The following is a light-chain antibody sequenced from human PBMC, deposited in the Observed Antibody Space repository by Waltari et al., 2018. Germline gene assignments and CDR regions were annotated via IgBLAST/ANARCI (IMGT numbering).Light chain of an antibody. CDR1: SSDVGGYDF. V-gene: IGLV2-14*03. CDR2: DVY. J-gene: IGLJ2*01. CDR3: SSYTSISTSVV. Sequence: QSALTQPASVSGSPGQSITISCTGTSSDVGGYDFVSWYQQYPGKAPKLVIYDVYYRPSGVSDRFSSPKSGNTASLTSSGLQTEDEADYYCSSYTSISTSVVFGGGTKLTVL.